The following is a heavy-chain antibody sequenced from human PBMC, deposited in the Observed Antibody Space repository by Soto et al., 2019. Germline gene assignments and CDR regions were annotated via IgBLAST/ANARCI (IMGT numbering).Heavy chain of an antibody. J-gene: IGHJ4*02. CDR2: IYYSGST. V-gene: IGHV4-61*08. D-gene: IGHD3-10*01. CDR1: GGSISSGGYY. Sequence: SETLSLTCTVSGGSISSGGYYWSWIRQPPGKGLEWIGYIYYSGSTNYNPSLKSRVTISVDTSKNQFSLKLSSVTAADTAVYYCAGQEDYRGVMPNWGQGTLVTVSS. CDR3: AGQEDYRGVMPN.